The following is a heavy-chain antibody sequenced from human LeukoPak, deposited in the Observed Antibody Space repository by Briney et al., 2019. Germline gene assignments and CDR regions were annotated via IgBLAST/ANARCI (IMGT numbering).Heavy chain of an antibody. CDR3: ARDPGLSGYYFDY. D-gene: IGHD3-22*01. CDR2: ISSSSSTI. CDR1: GFRFGTYN. V-gene: IGHV3-48*01. J-gene: IGHJ4*02. Sequence: GGSLRLSCAASGFRFGTYNMNWVRQAPGKGLEWVSYISSSSSTIYYADSVKGRFTISRDNAKDSLYLQMNSLRAEDTAVYYCARDPGLSGYYFDYWGQGTLSPSPQ.